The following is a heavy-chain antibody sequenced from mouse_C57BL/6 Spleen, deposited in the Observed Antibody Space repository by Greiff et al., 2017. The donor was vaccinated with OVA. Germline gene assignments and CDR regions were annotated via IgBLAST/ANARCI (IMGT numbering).Heavy chain of an antibody. CDR1: GFNITDYY. V-gene: IGHV14-2*01. J-gene: IGHJ3*01. Sequence: VQLKQSGAELVKPGASVKLSCTASGFNITDYYMHWVKQRTEQGLEWIGRIDPEDGETKYAPKFQGKATITADTSSNTAYLQLSSLTSEDTAVYYCARDYGSKAPAYWGQGTLVTVSA. CDR2: IDPEDGET. D-gene: IGHD1-1*01. CDR3: ARDYGSKAPAY.